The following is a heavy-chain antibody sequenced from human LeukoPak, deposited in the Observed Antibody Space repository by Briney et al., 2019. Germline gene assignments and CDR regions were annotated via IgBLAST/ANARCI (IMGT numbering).Heavy chain of an antibody. V-gene: IGHV4-34*01. J-gene: IGHJ4*02. CDR1: GGSFSGYY. CDR2: INHSGST. CDR3: ARGRLTYYYDSSGYYYFDY. Sequence: KPSETLSLTCAVYGGSFSGYYWSWIRQPPGKGLEWIGEINHSGSTNYNPSLKSRVTISVDTSKNQFSLKLRSVTAADTAVYYCARGRLTYYYDSSGYYYFDYWGQGTLVTVSS. D-gene: IGHD3-22*01.